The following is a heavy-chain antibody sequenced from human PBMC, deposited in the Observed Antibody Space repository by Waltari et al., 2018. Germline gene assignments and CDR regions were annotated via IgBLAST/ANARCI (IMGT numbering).Heavy chain of an antibody. CDR3: AKGTYCSGGSCLDAFDI. CDR2: ISGSGGST. CDR1: GFTFSSYA. V-gene: IGHV3-23*04. D-gene: IGHD2-15*01. J-gene: IGHJ3*02. Sequence: EVQLVESGGGLVQPGGSLRLSCAASGFTFSSYAMSWVRQAPGQGLEWVSAISGSGGSTYYADSVKGRFTISRDNSKNTLYLQMNSLRAEDTAVYYCAKGTYCSGGSCLDAFDIWGQGTMVTVSS.